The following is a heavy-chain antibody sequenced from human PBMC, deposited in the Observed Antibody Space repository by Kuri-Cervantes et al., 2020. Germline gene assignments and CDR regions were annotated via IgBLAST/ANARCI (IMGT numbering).Heavy chain of an antibody. D-gene: IGHD6-25*01. CDR2: IYTSGGT. CDR3: ARSAGHS. CDR1: GGSFSGYY. Sequence: SETLSLTCAVYGGSFSGYYWSWIRQPAGKGLEWIGRIYTSGGTNYNPSLKSRVTISVDTSKNQFSLKLSSVTAADTAVYYCARSAGHSWSQGTRVTVSS. J-gene: IGHJ5*02. V-gene: IGHV4-59*10.